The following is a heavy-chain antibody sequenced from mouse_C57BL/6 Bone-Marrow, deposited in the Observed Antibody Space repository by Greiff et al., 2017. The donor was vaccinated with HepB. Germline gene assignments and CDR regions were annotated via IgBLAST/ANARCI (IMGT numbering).Heavy chain of an antibody. D-gene: IGHD1-1*01. CDR2: IDPSDSET. V-gene: IGHV1-52*01. CDR1: GYTFTSYW. Sequence: QVQLQQPGAELVRPGSSVKLSCKASGYTFTSYWMHWVKQRPRQGLEWIGNIDPSDSETHYNQKFKDKATLTVDKSSSTAYMQLSSLTSEDSAVYYCARWGTTVDWYFDVWGTGTTVTVSS. CDR3: ARWGTTVDWYFDV. J-gene: IGHJ1*03.